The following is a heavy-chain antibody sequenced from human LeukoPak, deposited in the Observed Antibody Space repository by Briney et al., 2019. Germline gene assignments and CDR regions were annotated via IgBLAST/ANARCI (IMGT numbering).Heavy chain of an antibody. J-gene: IGHJ4*02. Sequence: LETLSLTCTVSGYSVSSGYYWGWIRQPPGKGLEWIGSIYHSGSTYYNPSLKSRVTISVDTSKNQFSLKLSSVTAADTAVYYCARDGTLVRVGATVDYWGQGTLVTVSS. CDR1: GYSVSSGYY. V-gene: IGHV4-38-2*02. CDR2: IYHSGST. CDR3: ARDGTLVRVGATVDY. D-gene: IGHD3-10*01.